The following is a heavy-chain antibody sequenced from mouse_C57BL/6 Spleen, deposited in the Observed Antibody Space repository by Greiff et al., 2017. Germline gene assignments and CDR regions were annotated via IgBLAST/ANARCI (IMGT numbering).Heavy chain of an antibody. J-gene: IGHJ3*01. Sequence: DVNLVESGGGLVQPKGSLKLSCAASGFSFNTYAMNWVRQAPGKGLEWVARIRSKSNNYATYYADSVKDRFTISRDDSESMLYLQMNNLKTEETAIYYCVGWGFAYWGQGTLVTGSA. CDR2: IRSKSNNYAT. V-gene: IGHV10-1*01. CDR1: GFSFNTYA. CDR3: VGWGFAY.